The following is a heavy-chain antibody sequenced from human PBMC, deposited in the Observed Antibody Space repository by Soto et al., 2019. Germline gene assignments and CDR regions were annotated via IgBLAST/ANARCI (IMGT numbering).Heavy chain of an antibody. V-gene: IGHV1-2*02. CDR1: GYTFTDFF. CDR3: ARVTLKAGNWFDP. Sequence: ASVKVSCKASGYTFTDFFIHWVRQAPGQGFERMGWINPKGRGTTYAQKFQGRVTMTRDTYNSTAYMELRGLRSDDTAIYYCARVTLKAGNWFDPWGQGTLVTVSS. CDR2: INPKGRGT. J-gene: IGHJ5*02.